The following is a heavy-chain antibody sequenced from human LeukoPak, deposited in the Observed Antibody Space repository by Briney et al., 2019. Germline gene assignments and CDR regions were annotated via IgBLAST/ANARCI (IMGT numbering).Heavy chain of an antibody. CDR2: ISYDGSNK. Sequence: QPGGSLRLSCAASGFTFSSYAMHWVRQAPGKGLEWVAVISYDGSNKYYADSVKGRFTISRDNSKNTLYLQMNSPRAEDTAVYYCARGPQLNYWGQGTLVTVSS. J-gene: IGHJ4*02. CDR1: GFTFSSYA. CDR3: ARGPQLNY. V-gene: IGHV3-30-3*01.